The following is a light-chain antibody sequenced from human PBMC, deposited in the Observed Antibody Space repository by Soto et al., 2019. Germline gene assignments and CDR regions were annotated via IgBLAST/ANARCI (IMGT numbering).Light chain of an antibody. CDR1: QGISSY. Sequence: AIRMTQPPSSLSASTGDRVTMTCRASQGISSYLAWYQQKPGKAPKLLIYAASTLQSGVPSRFSGSGSGTDFTLTISCLQSEDFATYYCQQYYSYPITFGQGTRLEIK. CDR2: AAS. V-gene: IGKV1-8*01. CDR3: QQYYSYPIT. J-gene: IGKJ5*01.